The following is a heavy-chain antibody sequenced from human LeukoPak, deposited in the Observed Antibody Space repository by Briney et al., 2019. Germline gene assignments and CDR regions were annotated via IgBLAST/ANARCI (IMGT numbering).Heavy chain of an antibody. J-gene: IGHJ5*02. CDR1: GFTFSSYG. CDR2: ISYDGSNK. Sequence: GGSLRLSCAASGFTFSSYGMHWVRQAPGKGLEWVAVISYDGSNKYYADSVKGRSTISRDNSKNTLYLQMNSLRAEDTAVYYCAKDPRYCSSTSCRYPNWFDPWGQGTLVTVSS. CDR3: AKDPRYCSSTSCRYPNWFDP. D-gene: IGHD2-2*01. V-gene: IGHV3-30*18.